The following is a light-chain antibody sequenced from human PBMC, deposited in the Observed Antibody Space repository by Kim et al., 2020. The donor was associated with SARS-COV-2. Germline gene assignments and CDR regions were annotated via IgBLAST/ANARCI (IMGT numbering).Light chain of an antibody. J-gene: IGKJ1*01. CDR2: DAS. CDR1: QSVSSY. Sequence: EIVLTQSPDTLSVSPGERATLSCRASQSVSSYLAWYQQKAGQAPRLLIYDASNRATGIPARFSGSGSGTDFTLTISSLEPEDFAVYYCQQRTNRPANFGRGTKVDIK. V-gene: IGKV3-11*01. CDR3: QQRTNRPAN.